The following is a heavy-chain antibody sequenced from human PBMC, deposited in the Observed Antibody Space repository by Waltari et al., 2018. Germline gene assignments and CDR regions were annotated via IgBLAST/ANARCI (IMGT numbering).Heavy chain of an antibody. CDR3: ARVPPGPYYFDH. Sequence: QVQLAQSGAEVKKHGASVNVSCKASGYTFANFHIHWVRQAPGHGLEWMGKINPSGGSAGYPQKFQGRITMTRDTSTGTVYMELSSLTSEDTAVYFCARVPPGPYYFDHWGQGTLVTVSS. J-gene: IGHJ4*02. CDR2: INPSGGSA. CDR1: GYTFANFH. V-gene: IGHV1-46*01.